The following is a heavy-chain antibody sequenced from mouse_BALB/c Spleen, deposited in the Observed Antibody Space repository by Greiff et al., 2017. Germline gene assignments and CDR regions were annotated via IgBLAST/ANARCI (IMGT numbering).Heavy chain of an antibody. CDR1: GYTFTSYV. CDR3: ERHGGLRPSAWFAY. Sequence: VQLQQSGPELVKPGASVKMSCKASGYTFTSYVMHWVKQKPGQGLEWIGYINPYNDGTKYNEKFKGKATLTSDKSSSTAYMELSSLTSEDSAVYYCERHGGLRPSAWFAYWGQGTLVTVSA. J-gene: IGHJ3*01. D-gene: IGHD2-4*01. CDR2: INPYNDGT. V-gene: IGHV1-14*01.